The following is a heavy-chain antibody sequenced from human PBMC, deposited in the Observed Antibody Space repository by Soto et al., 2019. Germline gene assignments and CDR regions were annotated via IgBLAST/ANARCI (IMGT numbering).Heavy chain of an antibody. CDR2: IWYDGSNK. Sequence: QVQLVESGGGVVQPGRSLRLSCAASGCTFSSYGMHWVRQAPGKGLEWVAVIWYDGSNKYYADSVKGRFTISRDNSKNTLYLQMNSLRAEDTAVYYCAGIVGATISWGQGTLVTVSS. CDR3: AGIVGATIS. D-gene: IGHD1-26*01. J-gene: IGHJ5*02. V-gene: IGHV3-33*01. CDR1: GCTFSSYG.